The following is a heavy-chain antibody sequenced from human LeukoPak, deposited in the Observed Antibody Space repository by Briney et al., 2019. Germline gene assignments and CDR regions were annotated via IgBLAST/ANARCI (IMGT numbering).Heavy chain of an antibody. CDR2: IYYSGST. CDR3: ARALWWLDHDVFDI. D-gene: IGHD5-12*01. J-gene: IGHJ3*02. CDR1: GGSISSSSYY. Sequence: PSETLSLTCTVSGGSISSSSYYWGWIRQPPGKGLEWIGSIYYSGSTYYNPSLKSRVTISVDTSKNQFSLKLSSVTAADTAVYYCARALWWLDHDVFDIWGQGTMVTVSS. V-gene: IGHV4-39*07.